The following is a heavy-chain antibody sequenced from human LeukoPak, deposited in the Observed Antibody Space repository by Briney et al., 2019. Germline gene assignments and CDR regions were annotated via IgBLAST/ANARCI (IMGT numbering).Heavy chain of an antibody. V-gene: IGHV3-23*01. CDR1: GFTFSSYG. J-gene: IGHJ4*02. D-gene: IGHD4/OR15-4a*01. CDR2: ISGSGDNT. CDR3: ARRAGAYSHPYDY. Sequence: GGSLRLSCAASGFTFSSYGMSWVRQAPGKGLEWVSAISGSGDNTHYSDSVKGRFTISRDNSKNTLYLQMNSLRAEDTAVYYCARRAGAYSHPYDYWGQGTLVTVSS.